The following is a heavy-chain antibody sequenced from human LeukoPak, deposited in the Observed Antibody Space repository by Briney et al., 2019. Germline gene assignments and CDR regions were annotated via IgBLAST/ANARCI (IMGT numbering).Heavy chain of an antibody. CDR2: MNANSGTT. D-gene: IGHD4-23*01. Sequence: ASLRVSCTASGYTFTSYAINWVRQAPGQGLEWVSWMNANSGTTGYAEKFQGRVTITRNTSKSTAYLEMNSLRSEDTAVYYCARGGVRWLPLKGWFDPWGQGTLVTVSS. J-gene: IGHJ5*02. CDR1: GYTFTSYA. CDR3: ARGGVRWLPLKGWFDP. V-gene: IGHV1-8*03.